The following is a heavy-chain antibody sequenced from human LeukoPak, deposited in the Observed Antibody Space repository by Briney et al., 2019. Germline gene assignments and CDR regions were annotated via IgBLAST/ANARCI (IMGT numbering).Heavy chain of an antibody. D-gene: IGHD1-26*01. CDR1: GGTFSSYA. Sequence: SVKVSCKASGGTFSSYAISWVRQAPGQGLEWMGRIIPILGIANYAQKFQGRVTMTRDTSTSTVYMELSSLRSEDTAVYYCARDTYSGSSAFQHWGQGTLVTVSS. V-gene: IGHV1-69*04. CDR2: IIPILGIA. CDR3: ARDTYSGSSAFQH. J-gene: IGHJ1*01.